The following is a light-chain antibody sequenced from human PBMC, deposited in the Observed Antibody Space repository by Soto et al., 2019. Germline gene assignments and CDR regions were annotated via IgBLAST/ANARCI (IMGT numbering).Light chain of an antibody. V-gene: IGLV1-44*01. CDR1: NSNIGRNT. CDR3: ASWDDGLTGYV. J-gene: IGLJ1*01. Sequence: QSVLTQPPSASGTPGQRVTISCSGSNSNIGRNTVNWYQQLPGTAPKLVIYRNNQRPSGVPDRFSCSKSGTAASLAISGLQSDDEADYYCASWDDGLTGYVFGAGTKVTVL. CDR2: RNN.